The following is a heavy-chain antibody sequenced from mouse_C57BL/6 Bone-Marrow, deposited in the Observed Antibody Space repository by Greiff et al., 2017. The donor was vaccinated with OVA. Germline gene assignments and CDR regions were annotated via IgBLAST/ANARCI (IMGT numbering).Heavy chain of an antibody. CDR2: INPSTGGT. CDR3: AINPGFAY. Sequence: VQLQQSGPELVKPGASVKISCKASGYSFTGYYMNWVKQSPEKSLEWIGEINPSTGGTTYNQKFKAKATLTVDKSSSTAYMQLKSLTSEDSAVYYCAINPGFAYWGQGTLVTVSA. J-gene: IGHJ3*01. CDR1: GYSFTGYY. V-gene: IGHV1-42*01.